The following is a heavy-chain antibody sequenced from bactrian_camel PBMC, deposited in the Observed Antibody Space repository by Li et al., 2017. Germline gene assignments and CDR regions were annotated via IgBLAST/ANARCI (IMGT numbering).Heavy chain of an antibody. J-gene: IGHJ4*01. V-gene: IGHV3S53*01. CDR1: GITASIC. CDR3: ATAAFGY. Sequence: QLVESGGGSVQPGESLRLSCAASGITASICMAWFRQVPGKERENVARIAGYEIPAYADFVKGRFTISQDNAKNTVYLQMSSLEPEDTAVYYCATAAFGYWGQGTQVTVS. CDR2: IAGYEIP. D-gene: IGHD1*01.